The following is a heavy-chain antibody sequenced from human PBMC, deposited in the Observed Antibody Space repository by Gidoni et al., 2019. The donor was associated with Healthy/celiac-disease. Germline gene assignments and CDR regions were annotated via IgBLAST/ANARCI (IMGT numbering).Heavy chain of an antibody. V-gene: IGHV3-21*01. J-gene: IGHJ4*02. CDR3: ARDRLSGAMVALDY. Sequence: EVQLVESGGGLVTPGGSLRLSCAASGFTFSSYSMNWFRQAPGKGLEWVSSISSSSSYIYYADSVKGRFTISRDNAKNSLYLQMNSLRAEDTAVYYCARDRLSGAMVALDYWGQGTLVTVSS. CDR1: GFTFSSYS. D-gene: IGHD5-18*01. CDR2: ISSSSSYI.